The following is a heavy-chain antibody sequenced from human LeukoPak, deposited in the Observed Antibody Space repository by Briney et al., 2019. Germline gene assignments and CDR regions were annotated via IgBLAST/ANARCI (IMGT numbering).Heavy chain of an antibody. V-gene: IGHV4-4*07. Sequence: PSESLSLTCTASGCTISSYYWSWIRQPPGKGLEWIGRIYTSGSTNYNPPLQRRVTMTVDTSKKQFSLKLSTATAADTAMDYGARSDSSSWYDDAFDIWGQGTMVTASS. CDR3: ARSDSSSWYDDAFDI. CDR2: IYTSGST. J-gene: IGHJ3*02. D-gene: IGHD6-13*01. CDR1: GCTISSYY.